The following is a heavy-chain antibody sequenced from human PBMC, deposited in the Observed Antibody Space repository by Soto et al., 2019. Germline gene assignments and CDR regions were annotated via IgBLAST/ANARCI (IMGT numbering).Heavy chain of an antibody. V-gene: IGHV1-69*13. J-gene: IGHJ4*02. CDR2: IIPIFGTA. D-gene: IGHD3-10*01. Sequence: ASVKVSCKASGGTFSSYAISWVRQAPGQGLEWMGGIIPIFGTANYAQKFQGRVTITADESTSTAYMELSSLRSEDTAVYYCESPPNMVRGVTPFDYWGQGTLVTVSS. CDR3: ESPPNMVRGVTPFDY. CDR1: GGTFSSYA.